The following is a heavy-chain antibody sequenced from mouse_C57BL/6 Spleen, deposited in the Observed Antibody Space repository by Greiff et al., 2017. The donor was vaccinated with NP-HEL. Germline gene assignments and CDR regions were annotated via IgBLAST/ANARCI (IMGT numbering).Heavy chain of an antibody. V-gene: IGHV5-6*01. D-gene: IGHD1-1*01. Sequence: EVKLMESGGDLVKPGGSLKLSCAASGFTFSSYGMSWVRQTPDKRLEWVATISSGGSYTYYPDSVKGRFTIARDNAKNTLYLQMSSLKSEDTARYYCARHGTTVVFDYWGQGTTLTVSS. J-gene: IGHJ2*01. CDR2: ISSGGSYT. CDR3: ARHGTTVVFDY. CDR1: GFTFSSYG.